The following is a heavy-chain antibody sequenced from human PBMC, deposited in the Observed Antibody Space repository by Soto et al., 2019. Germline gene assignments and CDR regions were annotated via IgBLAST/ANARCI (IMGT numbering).Heavy chain of an antibody. J-gene: IGHJ4*02. CDR1: GYSFTSYW. Sequence: GESLKISCKGSGYSFTSYWIGWVRQMPGKGLEWMGIIYPGDSDTRYSPSFQGQVTISADKSISTAYLQWSSLKASDTAMYYCASALLPYSSGLSVYFDYWGQGTLVTVSS. D-gene: IGHD6-19*01. CDR2: IYPGDSDT. CDR3: ASALLPYSSGLSVYFDY. V-gene: IGHV5-51*01.